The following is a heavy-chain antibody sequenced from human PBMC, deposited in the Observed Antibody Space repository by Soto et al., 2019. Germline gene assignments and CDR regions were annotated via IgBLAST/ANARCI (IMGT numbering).Heavy chain of an antibody. CDR3: AKETEKSVDYYSFYGLDV. CDR1: GFIFGTYG. D-gene: IGHD1-1*01. V-gene: IGHV3-30*18. CDR2: ISYDGNKE. Sequence: QVQLVESGGGVVQPGRSLRLSCSASGFIFGTYGMDWVRQAPGKGLEWVALISYDGNKEFYADSLKGRFTISRDNSRNTLYMNMNSLKTEDTAMYYCAKETEKSVDYYSFYGLDVWGPGTTVSVSS. J-gene: IGHJ6*02.